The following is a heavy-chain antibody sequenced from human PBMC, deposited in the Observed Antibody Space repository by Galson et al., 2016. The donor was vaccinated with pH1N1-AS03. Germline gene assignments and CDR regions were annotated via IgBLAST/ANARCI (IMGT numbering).Heavy chain of an antibody. CDR3: VTTAYAFGLGSVDAFDV. V-gene: IGHV1-24*01. CDR2: FDPDNTET. CDR1: GNTLTELS. Sequence: SCKVSGNTLTELSIQWVRQAPGEGLDWMGGFDPDNTETVYAQKFQGRVTMTEDTSTDTAYMEWSSLRSGDTAKYYCVTTAYAFGLGSVDAFDVWGQGTKVTVSS. D-gene: IGHD3-16*01. J-gene: IGHJ3*01.